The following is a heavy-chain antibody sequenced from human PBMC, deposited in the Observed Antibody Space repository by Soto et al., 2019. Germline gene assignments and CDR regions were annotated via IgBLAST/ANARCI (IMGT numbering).Heavy chain of an antibody. CDR3: ARVRDDYVWGSYRLYYFDY. V-gene: IGHV4-34*01. J-gene: IGHJ4*02. D-gene: IGHD3-16*02. CDR2: INHSGST. Sequence: SDTLSLTCAVYGGSFRGYYWSWIRQPPGKGLEWIGEINHSGSTNYNPSLKSRVTISVDTSKNQFSLKLSSVTAADTAVYYCARVRDDYVWGSYRLYYFDYWGQGTLVTVSS. CDR1: GGSFRGYY.